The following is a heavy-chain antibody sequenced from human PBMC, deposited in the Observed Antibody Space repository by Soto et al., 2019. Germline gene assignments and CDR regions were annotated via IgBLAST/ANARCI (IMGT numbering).Heavy chain of an antibody. CDR1: GGSISSSSYY. V-gene: IGHV4-39*01. CDR3: ARSPPGTAMVIVAY. J-gene: IGHJ4*02. CDR2: IYYSGST. Sequence: SETLSLTCTVSGGSISSSSYYWGWIRQPPGKGLEWIGSIYYSGSTYYNPSLKSRVTISVDTSKNQFSLKLSSVTAADTAVYYCARSPPGTAMVIVAYSGQGTLVTVS. D-gene: IGHD5-18*01.